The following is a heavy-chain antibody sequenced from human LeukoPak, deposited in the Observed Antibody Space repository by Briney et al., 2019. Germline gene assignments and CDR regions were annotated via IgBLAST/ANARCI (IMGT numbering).Heavy chain of an antibody. D-gene: IGHD2-2*01. CDR2: IQTDGSDK. CDR3: AREGGTVVVGRFDY. Sequence: PGGSLRLSCAASGINFRDSGMHWVRQAPGMGLEWVTFIQTDGSDKKYAASVAGRFTISRDNSKNTAYLHMNSLRPDDTALYYCAREGGTVVVGRFDYWGQGTLVTVSS. V-gene: IGHV3-30*02. CDR1: GINFRDSG. J-gene: IGHJ4*02.